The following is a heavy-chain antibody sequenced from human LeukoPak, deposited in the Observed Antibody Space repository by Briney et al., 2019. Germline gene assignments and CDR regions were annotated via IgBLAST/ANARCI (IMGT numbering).Heavy chain of an antibody. CDR3: ARGMSYYYDSSGPFDY. CDR1: GFSFSSYA. D-gene: IGHD3-22*01. J-gene: IGHJ4*02. Sequence: GGSLRLSCAASGFSFSSYAMSWVRQAPGKGLEWVSGISGSGGSTSYVDSVKGRFTISRDNAKNSLYLQMNSLRAEDTAVYYCARGMSYYYDSSGPFDYWGQGTLVTVSS. V-gene: IGHV3-23*01. CDR2: ISGSGGST.